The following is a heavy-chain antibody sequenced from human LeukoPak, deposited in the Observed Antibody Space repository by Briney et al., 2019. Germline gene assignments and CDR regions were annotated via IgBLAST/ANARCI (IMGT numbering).Heavy chain of an antibody. D-gene: IGHD1-26*01. CDR2: IKQDGSEK. J-gene: IGHJ4*02. Sequence: LGGSLRLSCAASGFTFSSNWMSWVRWAPGKGLEWVANIKQDGSEKYYVDYVKGGFTISRDNAKNSLYLQMNSLRAEDTAVYYCARDATYCDYVDYWGQGTLVTVSS. CDR1: GFTFSSNW. CDR3: ARDATYCDYVDY. V-gene: IGHV3-7*01.